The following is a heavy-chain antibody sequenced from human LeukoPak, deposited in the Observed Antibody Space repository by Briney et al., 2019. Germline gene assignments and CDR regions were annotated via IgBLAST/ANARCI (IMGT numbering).Heavy chain of an antibody. CDR3: ASDSGYDFRSPGDY. D-gene: IGHD5-12*01. Sequence: GGSLRLSCAASGFTFGSYAMHWVRQAPGKGLEWVAVISYDGSNKYYADSVKGRLTIPRDNSKNTLYLQMNSLRAEDTAVYYCASDSGYDFRSPGDYWGQGTLVTVSS. CDR1: GFTFGSYA. CDR2: ISYDGSNK. J-gene: IGHJ4*02. V-gene: IGHV3-30*04.